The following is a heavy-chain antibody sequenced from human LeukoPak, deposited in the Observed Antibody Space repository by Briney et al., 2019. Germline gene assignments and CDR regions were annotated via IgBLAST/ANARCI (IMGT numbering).Heavy chain of an antibody. J-gene: IGHJ5*02. CDR3: AKDPQRGSNWFDP. Sequence: GGSLRLSCAASGFTFSSYGMHWVRQAPGKGLEWVAVISYDGSNKYYADSVKGRFTISRDNSKNTLYLQMNSLRAEDTAVYYCAKDPQRGSNWFDPWGQGTLVTVSS. CDR2: ISYDGSNK. CDR1: GFTFSSYG. V-gene: IGHV3-30*18. D-gene: IGHD2-15*01.